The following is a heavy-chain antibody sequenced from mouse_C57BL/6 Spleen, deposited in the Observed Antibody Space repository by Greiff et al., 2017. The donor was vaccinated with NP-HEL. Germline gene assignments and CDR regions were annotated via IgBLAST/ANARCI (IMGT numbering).Heavy chain of an antibody. CDR2: IYWDDDK. CDR1: GFSLSTSGMG. D-gene: IGHD2-5*01. J-gene: IGHJ1*03. V-gene: IGHV8-12*01. Sequence: QVTLKESGPGILQPSQTLSLTCSFSGFSLSTSGMGVSWIRQPSGKGLEWLAHIYWDDDKRYNPSLKSRLTISKDTSRNQVLLKITSVDTADTATYYCARAYYSNSYWYFDVWGTGTTVTVST. CDR3: ARAYYSNSYWYFDV.